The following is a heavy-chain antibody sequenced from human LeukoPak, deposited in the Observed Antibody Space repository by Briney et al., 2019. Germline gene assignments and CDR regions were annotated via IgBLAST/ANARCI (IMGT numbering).Heavy chain of an antibody. CDR1: GFSFSSNW. V-gene: IGHV3-7*03. Sequence: GGSLRLSCAASGFSFSSNWMVWVRQAPGEGLEWVANINQDGSQMYYVDSVKGRFTIFRDNAKSSLSLQMNSLRAEDAAVYFCAASRLPWALDVWGQGTVVTVSS. D-gene: IGHD7-27*01. J-gene: IGHJ3*01. CDR2: INQDGSQM. CDR3: AASRLPWALDV.